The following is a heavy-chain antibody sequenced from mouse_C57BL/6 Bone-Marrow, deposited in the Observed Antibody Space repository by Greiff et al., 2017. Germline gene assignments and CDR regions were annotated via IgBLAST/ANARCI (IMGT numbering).Heavy chain of an antibody. CDR1: GFTFSDYY. CDR2: ISNGGGST. J-gene: IGHJ4*01. Sequence: EVKLVESGGGLVQPGGSLKLSCAASGFTFSDYYMYWVRQTPEKRLEWVAYISNGGGSTYYPDTVKGRFTISRDNANNTLYLQMSRLKSEDTAMYYCARRTEFYAMDYWGQGTSVTVSS. V-gene: IGHV5-12*01. CDR3: ARRTEFYAMDY.